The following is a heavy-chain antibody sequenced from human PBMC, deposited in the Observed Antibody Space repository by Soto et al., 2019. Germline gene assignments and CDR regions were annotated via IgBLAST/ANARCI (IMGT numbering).Heavy chain of an antibody. D-gene: IGHD4-17*01. CDR3: ARVQPYDYGANTGWLDP. CDR1: GGSISSGGYY. J-gene: IGHJ5*02. V-gene: IGHV4-31*03. CDR2: TFYSGAT. Sequence: SETLSLTCTVSGGSISSGGYYWSWIRQHPGKGLEWIGYTFYSGATYYNPSLKSRTIISVDTSKNQFSLTLTSLTAADTAVYYCARVQPYDYGANTGWLDPWGQGTLITVSS.